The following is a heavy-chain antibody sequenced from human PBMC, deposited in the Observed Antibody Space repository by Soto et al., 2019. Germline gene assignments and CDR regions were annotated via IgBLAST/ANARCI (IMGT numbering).Heavy chain of an antibody. D-gene: IGHD2-21*02. Sequence: ASVKVSCKVSGYTLTELSMHWVRQAPGKGLEWMGGFDPEDGETIYAQKFQGRVTMTEDTSTDTAYMELSSLRSEDTAVYYCATDLDVVVTPPSAFDIWGQGTMVTVSS. V-gene: IGHV1-24*01. J-gene: IGHJ3*02. CDR2: FDPEDGET. CDR1: GYTLTELS. CDR3: ATDLDVVVTPPSAFDI.